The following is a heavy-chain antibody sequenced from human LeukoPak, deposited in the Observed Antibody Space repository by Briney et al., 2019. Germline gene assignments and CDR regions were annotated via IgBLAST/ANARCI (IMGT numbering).Heavy chain of an antibody. Sequence: PSETLSLTCTVSGGSISTYYWSWIRQPPGKGLEWIGYVYYSGTTSYNPSLQSRVAISIDTSKKQFSLKLSSVTAADTAVYYCAREVVAAAGVDYWGQGTLVTVSS. CDR3: AREVVAAAGVDY. CDR2: VYYSGTT. D-gene: IGHD6-13*01. J-gene: IGHJ4*02. V-gene: IGHV4-59*12. CDR1: GGSISTYY.